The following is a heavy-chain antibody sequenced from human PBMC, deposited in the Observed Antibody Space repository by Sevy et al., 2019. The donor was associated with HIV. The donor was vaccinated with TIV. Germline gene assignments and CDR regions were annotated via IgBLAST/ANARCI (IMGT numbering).Heavy chain of an antibody. Sequence: ASVKVSCKASGYSFSAYFLHWVRQAPGQGLEWMGRIIPNSGGTVYAQKFRGRVTMTRDTSSPTAYMELTRLKSDDTALYYCARASGPTVGAYFDSWGQGALVTVSS. CDR1: GYSFSAYF. CDR2: IIPNSGGT. D-gene: IGHD3-10*01. CDR3: ARASGPTVGAYFDS. J-gene: IGHJ4*02. V-gene: IGHV1-2*06.